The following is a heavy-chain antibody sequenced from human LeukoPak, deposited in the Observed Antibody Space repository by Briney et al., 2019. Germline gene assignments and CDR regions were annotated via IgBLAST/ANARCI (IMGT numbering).Heavy chain of an antibody. CDR3: ARRRVYYDSSGYLYYFDY. CDR2: IYPGDSDT. D-gene: IGHD3-22*01. Sequence: GESLKISCKGSGYSFTSYWIGWVRQIPGKGLEWMGIIYPGDSDTRYSPSFQGQVTISADKSINTAYLQWSSLKASDTAMYYCARRRVYYDSSGYLYYFDYWGQGTLVTVSS. CDR1: GYSFTSYW. V-gene: IGHV5-51*01. J-gene: IGHJ4*02.